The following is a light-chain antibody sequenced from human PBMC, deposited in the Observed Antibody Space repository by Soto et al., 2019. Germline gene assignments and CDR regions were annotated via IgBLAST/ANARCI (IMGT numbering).Light chain of an antibody. J-gene: IGLJ1*01. CDR2: DVS. CDR1: SSDVGGYNY. Sequence: QSVLTQPASVSGSPGQSITISCTGTSSDVGGYNYVSWYQQHPGKAPKLMIYDVSNRPSGVSNRFSGSKFGNTASLTISGLQAEDETDYYCSSYTSSSNPYVFGTGTKVTVL. CDR3: SSYTSSSNPYV. V-gene: IGLV2-14*01.